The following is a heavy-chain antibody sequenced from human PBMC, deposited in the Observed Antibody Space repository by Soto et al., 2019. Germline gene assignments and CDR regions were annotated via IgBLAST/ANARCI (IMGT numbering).Heavy chain of an antibody. CDR2: VSYSGST. Sequence: QVQLQESGPGLVKPSETLFVTRTVSGGSTDSLYWSWVRQPPGKGLEWIGYVSYSGSTTYNPSLKSRVIVSIDTSKNQFSLKLTSVTAADTAVYYCARQGYYDLLSGYYLFDYWGQGILVTVSS. J-gene: IGHJ4*02. CDR3: ARQGYYDLLSGYYLFDY. D-gene: IGHD3-3*01. V-gene: IGHV4-59*08. CDR1: GGSTDSLY.